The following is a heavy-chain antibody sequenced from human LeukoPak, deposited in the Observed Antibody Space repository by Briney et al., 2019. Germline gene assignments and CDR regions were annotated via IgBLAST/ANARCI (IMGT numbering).Heavy chain of an antibody. Sequence: PGGSLRLSCAASGFTFSSYSIIWVRPAPGKGLAWVSSISSSSSYIYYADSVKGRFTISRDNAKNSLYLQMNSLRAEDTAVYYCARWEGSSLCPRFDYWGQGTLVSVSS. J-gene: IGHJ4*02. CDR3: ARWEGSSLCPRFDY. D-gene: IGHD6-13*01. V-gene: IGHV3-21*01. CDR1: GFTFSSYS. CDR2: ISSSSSYI.